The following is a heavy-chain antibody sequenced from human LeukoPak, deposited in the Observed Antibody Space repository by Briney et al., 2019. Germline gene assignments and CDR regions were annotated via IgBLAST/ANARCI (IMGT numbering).Heavy chain of an antibody. D-gene: IGHD3-3*01. CDR1: GGTFSSYG. CDR2: IIPIFGTA. CDR3: AREFGSGGDFWSGYYRSSFAFDI. J-gene: IGHJ3*02. V-gene: IGHV1-69*05. Sequence: ASVKVSCKASGGTFSSYGISWVRQAPGQGLEWMGRIIPIFGTANYAQKFQGRVTITTDESTSTAYMELSSLRSEDTAVYYCAREFGSGGDFWSGYYRSSFAFDIWGQGTMVTVSS.